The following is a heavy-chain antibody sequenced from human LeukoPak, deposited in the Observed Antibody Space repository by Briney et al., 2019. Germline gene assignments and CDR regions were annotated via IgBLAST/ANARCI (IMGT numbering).Heavy chain of an antibody. CDR3: ARIRPGSGSYYKGDYYYYYYMDV. J-gene: IGHJ6*03. V-gene: IGHV2-5*02. CDR1: GFSLRTRGEG. CDR2: IYWDDDK. D-gene: IGHD3-10*01. Sequence: ASGPTLVKPTQTLTLTCTFSGFSLRTRGEGVGWIRQPPGKALEWLSLIYWDDDKRYSTSLKSRLTITKDTSKNQVVLTMTNMDPVDTATYYCARIRPGSGSYYKGDYYYYYYMDVWGKGTTVTVSS.